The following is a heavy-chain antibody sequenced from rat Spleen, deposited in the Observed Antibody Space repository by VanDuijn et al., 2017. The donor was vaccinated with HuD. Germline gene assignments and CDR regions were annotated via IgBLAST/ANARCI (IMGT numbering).Heavy chain of an antibody. CDR3: ARHAGVPNWFAY. CDR2: ISYEGSST. D-gene: IGHD4-3*01. J-gene: IGHJ3*01. V-gene: IGHV5-31*01. Sequence: EVQLVESGGGLVQPGRSLKLSCVASGFTFNDYWMTWIRQAPGKGLEWVASISYEGSSTYYGDSVKGRFTISRDNAKSTLYLQMNSLRSEDTATYYCARHAGVPNWFAYWGQGTLVTVSS. CDR1: GFTFNDYW.